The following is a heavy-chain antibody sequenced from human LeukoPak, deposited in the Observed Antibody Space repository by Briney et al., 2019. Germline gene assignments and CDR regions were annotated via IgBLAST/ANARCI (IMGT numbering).Heavy chain of an antibody. CDR1: GGSISSYY. J-gene: IGHJ4*02. D-gene: IGHD6-19*01. V-gene: IGHV4-59*12. CDR2: IYYSGST. Sequence: SETLSLTCTVSGGSISSYYWSWIRQPPGKGLEWIGYIYYSGSTNYNPSLKSRVTISVDTSKNQFSLKLSSVTAADTAVYYCARGARIAVAVLDYWGQGTLVTVSS. CDR3: ARGARIAVAVLDY.